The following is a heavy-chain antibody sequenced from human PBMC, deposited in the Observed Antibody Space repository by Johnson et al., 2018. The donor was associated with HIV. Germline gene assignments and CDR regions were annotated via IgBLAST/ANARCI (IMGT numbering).Heavy chain of an antibody. CDR3: AREGRRDAFDI. J-gene: IGHJ3*02. V-gene: IGHV3-30*14. Sequence: VQLVESGGGVVQPGRSLRLSCAASGFTFSSYAMHWVRQAPGKGLEWVAVIYRGGSTYYADSVKGRLTISRTNSKTTLYLQMHSLRAEDTAVYYCAREGRRDAFDIWGQGTMVTVSS. CDR2: IYRGGST. CDR1: GFTFSSYA.